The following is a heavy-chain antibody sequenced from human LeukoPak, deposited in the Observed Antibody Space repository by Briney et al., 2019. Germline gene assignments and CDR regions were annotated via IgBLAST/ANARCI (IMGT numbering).Heavy chain of an antibody. Sequence: SETLSLTCTVSGGSISSYYWSWIRRPPGKGLEWIGYTYYSGSTNYNPSLKSRVTISVDTSKNQFSLKLSSVTAADTAVYYCARAGQTAAAGLYYYYYMDVWGKGTTVTVSS. CDR1: GGSISSYY. CDR2: TYYSGST. CDR3: ARAGQTAAAGLYYYYYMDV. J-gene: IGHJ6*03. V-gene: IGHV4-59*01. D-gene: IGHD6-13*01.